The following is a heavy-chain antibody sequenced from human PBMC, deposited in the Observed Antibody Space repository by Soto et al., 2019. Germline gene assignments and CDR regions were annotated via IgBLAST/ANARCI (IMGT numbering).Heavy chain of an antibody. V-gene: IGHV3-33*01. CDR2: IWYDGSKK. CDR3: ALGCGGDCYRYFQH. Sequence: ESGGGVVQPGRSLRLSCAASGFTFSSYGMHWVRQAPDKGLEWVAVIWYDGSKKYYVDSVKGRFTISRDNSKNTLYLQMDSLRAEDTAVYYCALGCGGDCYRYFQHWGQGTLVTVSS. J-gene: IGHJ1*01. CDR1: GFTFSSYG. D-gene: IGHD2-21*02.